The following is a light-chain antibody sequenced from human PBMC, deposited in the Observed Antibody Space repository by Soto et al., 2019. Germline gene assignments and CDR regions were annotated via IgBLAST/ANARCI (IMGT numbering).Light chain of an antibody. J-gene: IGKJ2*01. CDR1: QSVSSY. Sequence: EIVMTQSPATLSVSPGERATLSCRASQSVSSYLAWYQQKPGQAPRLLIYDGSTRATGIPARFSGSGSGTEFTLTISSLQSEDFAVYYCQQYHDWPSYTFGQGTKLEIK. CDR3: QQYHDWPSYT. V-gene: IGKV3-15*01. CDR2: DGS.